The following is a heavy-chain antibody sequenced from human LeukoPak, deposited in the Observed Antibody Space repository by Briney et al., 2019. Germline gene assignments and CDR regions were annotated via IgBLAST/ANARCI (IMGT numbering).Heavy chain of an antibody. J-gene: IGHJ4*02. CDR1: GFTFSSYA. D-gene: IGHD3-22*01. CDR3: AKQGSGYDNGGYRDY. V-gene: IGHV3-23*01. Sequence: PGGTLGLSCAASGFTFSSYAMSWVRQAPGKGLEWVSTISGSGGSTYYADSVKGRFTISRDNSKNTLYLQMNSLRAEDTAVYYCAKQGSGYDNGGYRDYWGQGTLVTVSS. CDR2: ISGSGGST.